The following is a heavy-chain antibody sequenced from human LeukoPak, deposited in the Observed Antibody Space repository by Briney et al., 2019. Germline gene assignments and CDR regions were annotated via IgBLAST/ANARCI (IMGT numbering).Heavy chain of an antibody. CDR1: GPSISSYY. V-gene: IGHV4-59*01. Sequence: SETLSLTCTVSGPSISSYYWSWIRQPPGKGLEWIGYIYYSGRTNYNPSLKSRVTISVDTSKSQFSLKLRSVTAADTAVYYCARDSSGLRYFDWLTLQPYHYYGMDVWGQGTTVTVSS. CDR2: IYYSGRT. D-gene: IGHD3-9*01. J-gene: IGHJ6*02. CDR3: ARDSSGLRYFDWLTLQPYHYYGMDV.